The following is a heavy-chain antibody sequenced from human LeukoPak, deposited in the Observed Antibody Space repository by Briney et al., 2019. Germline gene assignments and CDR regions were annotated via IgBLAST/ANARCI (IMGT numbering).Heavy chain of an antibody. D-gene: IGHD3-10*01. CDR2: ITYDGYYK. CDR1: GFTFTTYG. V-gene: IGHV3-30*03. CDR3: ARDLSPVVRASPMGY. J-gene: IGHJ4*02. Sequence: ATSLRLSCAASGFTFTTYGMHWVRQSPGKGLEWVALITYDGYYKYYSDAVKGRFTISSDTSKNTLYLQMNSLSAEDTAVYYCARDLSPVVRASPMGYGGQETRGTVSS.